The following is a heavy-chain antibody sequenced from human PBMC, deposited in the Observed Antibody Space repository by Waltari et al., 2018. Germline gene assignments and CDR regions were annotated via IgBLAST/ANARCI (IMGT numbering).Heavy chain of an antibody. CDR1: EYTFTSSY. V-gene: IGHV1-46*01. CDR2: INPSAGST. CDR3: ARDTGALWMDV. Sequence: QVQLVQSGAEVKKPGASVKISCKTSEYTFTSSYIHWVRQAPGQGLEWMGIINPSAGSTIYAQKFQGRVTMTRDTSTSTVYMELSSLRSEDTAVYYCARDTGALWMDVWGQGTTVTVSS. J-gene: IGHJ6*02. D-gene: IGHD2-21*01.